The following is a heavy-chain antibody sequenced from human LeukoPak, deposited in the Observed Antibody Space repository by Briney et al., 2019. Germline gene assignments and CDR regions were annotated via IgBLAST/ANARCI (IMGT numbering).Heavy chain of an antibody. CDR1: GGSISSYY. Sequence: SETLSLTCTVSGGSISSYYWSWIRQPPGKGLEWIGYIYYSGSTNYNPSLKSRVTISVDTSKNQFSLKLSSVTAADTAVYYCASSRYYDFWSGQNWFDPCGQGTLVTVSS. D-gene: IGHD3-3*01. J-gene: IGHJ5*02. CDR2: IYYSGST. V-gene: IGHV4-59*01. CDR3: ASSRYYDFWSGQNWFDP.